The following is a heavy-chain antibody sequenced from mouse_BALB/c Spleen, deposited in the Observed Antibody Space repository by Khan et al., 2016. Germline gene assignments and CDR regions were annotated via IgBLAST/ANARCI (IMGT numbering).Heavy chain of an antibody. CDR3: ARSGYDGNGGDY. D-gene: IGHD2-14*01. CDR2: ILPGSGNT. J-gene: IGHJ2*02. CDR1: GYTFSRYW. V-gene: IGHV1-9*01. Sequence: QVQLQQSGAELMKPGASVKISCKATGYTFSRYWIEWVKQRPGHGLAWIGEILPGSGNTNNNEKFWGKATFTADTSSNTAYMQLCSLTSEDSAVYYCARSGYDGNGGDYWGQGTSLTVSS.